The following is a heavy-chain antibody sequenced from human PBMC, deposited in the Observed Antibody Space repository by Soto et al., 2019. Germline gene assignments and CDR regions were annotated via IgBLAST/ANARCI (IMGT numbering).Heavy chain of an antibody. J-gene: IGHJ5*02. D-gene: IGHD3-16*01. CDR2: ISGGGDNT. CDR3: SKDRLAIGTAVRFDP. Sequence: EVQLLESGGDLVQPGGSLTLSCAASGFTFRSYAMSWVRQAPGEGLEWVASISGGGDNTYYADSVKGRFTISRDNSKSTLFLQLNTLRVEDTAVYYCSKDRLAIGTAVRFDPWGQGTLVTVSS. V-gene: IGHV3-23*01. CDR1: GFTFRSYA.